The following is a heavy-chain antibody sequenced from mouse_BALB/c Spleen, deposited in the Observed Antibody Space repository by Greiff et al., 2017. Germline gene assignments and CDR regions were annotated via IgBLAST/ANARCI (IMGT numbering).Heavy chain of an antibody. CDR1: GYTFTSYW. CDR3: AREGTGFAY. CDR2: IAPGSGST. D-gene: IGHD3-3*01. Sequence: ELVRPGASVKLSCKASGYTFTSYWINWIKQRPGQGLEWIGRIAPGSGSTYYNEMFKGKATLTVDTSSSTAYIQLSSLSSEDSAVYFCAREGTGFAYWGQGTLVTVSA. V-gene: IGHV1S41*01. J-gene: IGHJ3*01.